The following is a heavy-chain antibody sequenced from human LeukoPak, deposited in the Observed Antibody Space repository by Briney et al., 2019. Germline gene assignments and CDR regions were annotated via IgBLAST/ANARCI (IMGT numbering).Heavy chain of an antibody. Sequence: SGTLSLTCAVSGGSISSSNWWSWVRQPPGKGLEWIGEIYHSGSTNYNPSLKSRVAISVDKSKNQFSLKLSSVTAADTAVYYCARGVSSGWYYYYGMDVWGKGTTVTVSS. CDR2: IYHSGST. CDR1: GGSISSSNW. D-gene: IGHD6-19*01. CDR3: ARGVSSGWYYYYGMDV. J-gene: IGHJ6*04. V-gene: IGHV4-4*02.